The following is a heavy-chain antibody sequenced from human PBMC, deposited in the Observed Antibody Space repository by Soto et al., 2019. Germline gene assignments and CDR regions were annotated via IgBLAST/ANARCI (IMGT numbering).Heavy chain of an antibody. Sequence: QVQLQESGPGLVKPSQTLSLTCTVSGGSISSGGYYWTWIRQHPGKGLEWIGYIYYSGSIYYNPSLKSRFNISIDTSTNEFSLKLSSVTAADTAVYYCARDRGLIYLRDWGQGALVTVPS. J-gene: IGHJ4*02. V-gene: IGHV4-31*03. CDR2: IYYSGSI. CDR3: ARDRGLIYLRD. CDR1: GGSISSGGYY. D-gene: IGHD3-16*01.